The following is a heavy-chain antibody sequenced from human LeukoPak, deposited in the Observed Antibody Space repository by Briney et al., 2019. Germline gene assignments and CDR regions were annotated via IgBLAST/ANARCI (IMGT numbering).Heavy chain of an antibody. J-gene: IGHJ4*02. CDR1: GFTFSYYN. Sequence: GGSLRLSCAASGFTFSYYNMNWVRQAPGKGLEWVSYISSSITIYYADSVKGRFTISRDNAKNSLYLQMNSLRAEDTAVYYCARVQLWSDYWGQGTLVTVSS. CDR3: ARVQLWSDY. V-gene: IGHV3-69-1*01. D-gene: IGHD5-18*01. CDR2: ISSSITI.